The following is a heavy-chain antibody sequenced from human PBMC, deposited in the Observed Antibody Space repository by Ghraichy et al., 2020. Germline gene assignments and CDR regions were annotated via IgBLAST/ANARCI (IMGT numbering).Heavy chain of an antibody. J-gene: IGHJ4*02. V-gene: IGHV4-39*01. CDR2: IYYSGST. CDR1: GGSISSSSYY. Sequence: SETLSLTCTVSGGSISSSSYYWGWIRQPPGKGLEWIGSIYYSGSTYYNPSLKSRVTISVDTSKNQFSLKLSSVTAADTAVYYCARTSSSSVNFDYWGQGTLVTVSS. D-gene: IGHD6-6*01. CDR3: ARTSSSSVNFDY.